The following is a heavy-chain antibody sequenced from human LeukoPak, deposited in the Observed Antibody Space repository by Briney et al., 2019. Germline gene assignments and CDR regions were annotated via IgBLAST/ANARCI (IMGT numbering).Heavy chain of an antibody. CDR1: GFIFSNYG. Sequence: GGSLRLSCAASGFIFSNYGMHWVRQAPGRGLEWVAFIPYDAVNKYYADSVEGRFTISRDNSKNTLYLQMNSLRPEDTAAYYCARGVAVAGTGWLDPWGQGTLVTVSS. CDR2: IPYDAVNK. CDR3: ARGVAVAGTGWLDP. J-gene: IGHJ5*02. V-gene: IGHV3-30*02. D-gene: IGHD6-19*01.